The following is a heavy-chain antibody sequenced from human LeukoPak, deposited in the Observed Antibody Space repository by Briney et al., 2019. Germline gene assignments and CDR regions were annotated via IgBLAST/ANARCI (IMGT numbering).Heavy chain of an antibody. Sequence: WASVKVSCKASGGTFSSYAISWVRQAPGQGLEWMGRIIPILGIANYAQKFQGRVTITADKSTSTAYMELSSLRSEDTAVCYCTKSPRLRFLERYYYYYMDVWGKGTTVTVSS. CDR3: TKSPRLRFLERYYYYYMDV. D-gene: IGHD3-3*01. CDR1: GGTFSSYA. V-gene: IGHV1-69*04. J-gene: IGHJ6*03. CDR2: IIPILGIA.